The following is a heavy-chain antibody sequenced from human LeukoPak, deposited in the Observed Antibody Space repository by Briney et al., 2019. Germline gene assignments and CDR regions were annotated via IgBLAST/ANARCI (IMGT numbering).Heavy chain of an antibody. CDR3: ARGDGYNSYYFDS. J-gene: IGHJ4*02. CDR1: RFAFSDYY. Sequence: GGSLRLSCAASRFAFSDYYMSWIRQAPGKGLEWISYIDSSGSSIYYADSVKGRLTISRDNAKNSLYPQMNSLRAEDTAVYYCARGDGYNSYYFDSWGQGTLVTVSS. V-gene: IGHV3-11*04. D-gene: IGHD5-24*01. CDR2: IDSSGSSI.